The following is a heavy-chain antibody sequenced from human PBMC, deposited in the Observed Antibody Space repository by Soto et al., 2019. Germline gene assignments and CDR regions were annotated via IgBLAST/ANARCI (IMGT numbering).Heavy chain of an antibody. V-gene: IGHV3-30*18. J-gene: IGHJ6*02. CDR3: ANSVSEDV. CDR2: ISYDGSNK. Sequence: VQLVESGGGVVQPGRSLRLSCAASGFTFSSYGMHWVRQAPGKGLEWVAVISYDGSNKYYADSVKGRFTISRDNSKNTLYLQMNSLRTEDTAVYYCANSVSEDVWGQGTTVTVSS. CDR1: GFTFSSYG. D-gene: IGHD2-8*01.